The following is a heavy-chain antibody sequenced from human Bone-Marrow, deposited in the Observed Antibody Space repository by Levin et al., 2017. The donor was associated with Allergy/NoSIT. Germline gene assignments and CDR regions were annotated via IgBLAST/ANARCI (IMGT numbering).Heavy chain of an antibody. CDR1: GYTFTSYN. CDR3: ARGDCYSGSCYGPDWFDP. CDR2: INPNSGNT. D-gene: IGHD2-15*01. J-gene: IGHJ5*02. V-gene: IGHV1-8*01. Sequence: MAGGSLRLSCKTSGYTFTSYNVYWVRQATGQGLEWMGYINPNSGNTAYARKFQGRVTMTRNSSITTAYMELSSLRSEDTAMYYCARGDCYSGSCYGPDWFDPWGQGTQVTVSS.